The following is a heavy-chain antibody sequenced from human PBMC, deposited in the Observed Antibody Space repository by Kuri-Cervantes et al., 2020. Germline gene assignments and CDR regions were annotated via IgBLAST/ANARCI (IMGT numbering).Heavy chain of an antibody. D-gene: IGHD2-15*01. CDR1: GASISTYY. V-gene: IGHV4-59*01. J-gene: IGHJ3*02. CDR3: ARRYATGSFRLFDI. CDR2: MFYSGST. Sequence: SETLSLTCTVSGASISTYYWSWIRQPPGRGLEWIAYMFYSGSTDYNPSLKSRVTISIDTSKNQFSLRLSSVTAADTAVYFCARRYATGSFRLFDIWGQGTMVTVSS.